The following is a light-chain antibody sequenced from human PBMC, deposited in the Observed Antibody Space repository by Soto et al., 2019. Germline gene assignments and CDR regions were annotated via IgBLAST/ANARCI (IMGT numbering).Light chain of an antibody. V-gene: IGLV2-14*03. CDR1: SSDVGSYNY. CDR2: DVD. Sequence: QSVLTQPASASGSPGQTITISCTGTSSDVGSYNYVSWYQHHPGKAPKLVIYDVDDRPSGVSNRFSGSKSGNTASLTISGLQAEDEADYYCSSFTNSSPLGVFGTGTKVTVL. CDR3: SSFTNSSPLGV. J-gene: IGLJ1*01.